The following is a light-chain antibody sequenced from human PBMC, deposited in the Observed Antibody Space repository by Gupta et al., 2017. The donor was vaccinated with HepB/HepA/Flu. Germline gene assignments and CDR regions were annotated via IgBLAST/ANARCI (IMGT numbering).Light chain of an antibody. CDR1: RSNIGAGYD. Sequence: QSVLTHPPSVSGAPGQRVTISCPGSRSNIGAGYDVHWYQQLPGTAPKLLIYGNSNRPSGVPDRFSGSKSGTSASLAITGLQAEDEADYYCQSYDSSLSGQGVFGGGTKLTVL. J-gene: IGLJ2*01. V-gene: IGLV1-40*01. CDR3: QSYDSSLSGQGV. CDR2: GNS.